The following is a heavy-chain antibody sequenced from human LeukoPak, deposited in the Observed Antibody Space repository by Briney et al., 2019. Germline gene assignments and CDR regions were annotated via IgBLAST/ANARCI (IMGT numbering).Heavy chain of an antibody. D-gene: IGHD6-13*01. CDR1: GDSISSYY. V-gene: IGHV4-59*01. Sequence: SETLSPTCIVSGDSISSYYWSWIRQSPEKGLEWIGNIYYSGNTNYNPSLKSRVTMSVDTSKNQFSLKLTSVTAADTAMYFCARGSWTGSSWDRIWFDPWGQGTLVTVSS. CDR2: IYYSGNT. CDR3: ARGSWTGSSWDRIWFDP. J-gene: IGHJ5*02.